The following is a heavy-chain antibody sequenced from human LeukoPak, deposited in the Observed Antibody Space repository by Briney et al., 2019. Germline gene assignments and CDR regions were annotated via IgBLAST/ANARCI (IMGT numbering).Heavy chain of an antibody. CDR3: AVSAAALFDP. D-gene: IGHD6-6*01. V-gene: IGHV4-34*01. CDR1: GGSFSGYF. CDR2: INRSGST. Sequence: PSETLSLTCAIYGGSFSGYFWSWFRQPPGKGLEWIGEINRSGSTNYNSSLSLKSRVTISVDTSKNQFSLKLSPVTAADTAVYYCAVSAAALFDPWGHGTLVTVSS. J-gene: IGHJ5*02.